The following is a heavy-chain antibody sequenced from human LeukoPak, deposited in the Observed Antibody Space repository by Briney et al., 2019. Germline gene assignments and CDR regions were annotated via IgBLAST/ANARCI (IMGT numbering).Heavy chain of an antibody. V-gene: IGHV1-24*01. CDR1: GYTLTELS. D-gene: IGHD1-1*01. CDR2: FDPEDDET. J-gene: IGHJ4*02. CDR3: ATDPVSSATTFDY. Sequence: ASVKVSCKVSGYTLTELSMHWVRQAPGKGLEWMGGFDPEDDETIHAQKFQGRVTMTEDTSTDTAYMELSSLRPEDTAVYYCATDPVSSATTFDYWGQGTLVTVSS.